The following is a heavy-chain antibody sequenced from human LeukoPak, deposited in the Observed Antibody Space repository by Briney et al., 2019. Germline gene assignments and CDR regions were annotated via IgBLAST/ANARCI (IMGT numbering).Heavy chain of an antibody. CDR3: ARGGYSYGYFDY. CDR1: GGSFSGYY. V-gene: IGHV4-34*01. D-gene: IGHD5-18*01. Sequence: SETLSLTCAVYGGSFSGYYWSWIRQPPGKGLEWIGEINHSGSTNYNPSLKSRVTISVDTSKNQFSLKLSSVTAADTAVYYCARGGYSYGYFDYWGQGTLVTVSS. CDR2: INHSGST. J-gene: IGHJ4*02.